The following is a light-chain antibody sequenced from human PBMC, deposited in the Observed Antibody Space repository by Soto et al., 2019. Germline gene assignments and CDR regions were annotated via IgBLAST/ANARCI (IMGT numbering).Light chain of an antibody. Sequence: QSVLTQPPSVSGAPGQRVTISCTGSSSNIGTGYDVHWYQQLPGTAPKLLIYANNNRPSGVPDRFSGSKSGTSASLAITGLQAEDEADYYCQSYDSSLTGRDVFGTGTKLTVL. CDR3: QSYDSSLTGRDV. V-gene: IGLV1-40*01. CDR1: SSNIGTGYD. J-gene: IGLJ1*01. CDR2: ANN.